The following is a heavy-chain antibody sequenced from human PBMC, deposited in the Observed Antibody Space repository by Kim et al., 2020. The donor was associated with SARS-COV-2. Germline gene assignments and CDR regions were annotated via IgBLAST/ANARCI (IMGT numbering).Heavy chain of an antibody. J-gene: IGHJ3*02. V-gene: IGHV3-11*05. Sequence: DSVKGRFTISRDNAQSSLYLQMNSLRTEDTAIYFCARARALVRGAISGFDIWGQGTTVTVSS. D-gene: IGHD3-10*01. CDR3: ARARALVRGAISGFDI.